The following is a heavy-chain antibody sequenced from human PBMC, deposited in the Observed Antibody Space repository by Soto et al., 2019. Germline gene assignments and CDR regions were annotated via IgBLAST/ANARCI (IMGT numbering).Heavy chain of an antibody. D-gene: IGHD3-9*01. CDR2: ISFDGNII. CDR3: ARTFDTITYYFDY. V-gene: IGHV3-30-3*01. CDR1: DFSFSSYA. Sequence: GGSLRLSCAASDFSFSSYAMHWIRQAPGKGLEWLAVISFDGNIIQYADSVKGRFIISRDNSKNTLYLQMNSLRGDDTAVYYCARTFDTITYYFDYWGQGTLVTGSS. J-gene: IGHJ4*02.